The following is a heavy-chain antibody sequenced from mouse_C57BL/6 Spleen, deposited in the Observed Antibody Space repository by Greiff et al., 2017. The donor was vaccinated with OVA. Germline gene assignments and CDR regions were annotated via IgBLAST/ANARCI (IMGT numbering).Heavy chain of an antibody. D-gene: IGHD1-1*01. CDR2: IYPGSGST. CDR1: GYTFTSYW. V-gene: IGHV1-55*01. CDR3: ARERDYGSSYNWYFDV. J-gene: IGHJ1*03. Sequence: VQLQQPGAELVKPGASVKMSCKASGYTFTSYWITWVKQRPGQGLEWIGDIYPGSGSTNYNEKFKSKATLTVDTSSSTAYMQLSSLTSKDSAVYYCARERDYGSSYNWYFDVWGTGTTVTVSS.